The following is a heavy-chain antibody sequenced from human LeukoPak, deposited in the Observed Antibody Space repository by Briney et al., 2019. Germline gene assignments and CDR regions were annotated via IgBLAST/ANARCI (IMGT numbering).Heavy chain of an antibody. J-gene: IGHJ4*02. Sequence: GGSLRLSCAASGFTFSSYAMYWVRQAPGKGLEWVAVISYDGSNKYYADSVKGRFTISRDNSKNTLYLQMNSLRAEDTAVYYCARDYVAGLGGFDYWGQGTLVTVSS. CDR1: GFTFSSYA. CDR3: ARDYVAGLGGFDY. V-gene: IGHV3-30-3*01. D-gene: IGHD3/OR15-3a*01. CDR2: ISYDGSNK.